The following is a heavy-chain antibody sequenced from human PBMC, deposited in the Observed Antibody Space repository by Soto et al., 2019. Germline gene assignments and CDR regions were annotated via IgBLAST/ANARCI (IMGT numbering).Heavy chain of an antibody. V-gene: IGHV4-59*08. Sequence: SETLSLTCTVSGGSISSYYWSWIRQPPGKGLEWIGYIYYSGSTNYNPSLKSRVTISVDTSKNQFSLKLSSVTAADTAVYYCARLVAAAAMGPFDYWGQGTLVTVSS. CDR3: ARLVAAAAMGPFDY. CDR1: GGSISSYY. D-gene: IGHD6-13*01. J-gene: IGHJ4*02. CDR2: IYYSGST.